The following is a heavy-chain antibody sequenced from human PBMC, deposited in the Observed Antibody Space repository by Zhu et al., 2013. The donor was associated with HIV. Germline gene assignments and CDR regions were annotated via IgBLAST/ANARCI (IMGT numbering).Heavy chain of an antibody. D-gene: IGHD3-10*01. J-gene: IGHJ5*02. V-gene: IGHV1-69*06. CDR1: GGTFSSYA. CDR2: IIPIFGTA. CDR3: ASSRMVRGVIITGGWFDP. Sequence: QVQLVQSGAEVKKPGSSVKVSCKASGGTFSSYAISWVRQAPGQGLEWMGGIIPIFGTANYAQKFQGRVTITADKSTSTAYMELSSLRSEDTAVYYCASSRMVRGVIITGGWFDPWGQGTLVTVSS.